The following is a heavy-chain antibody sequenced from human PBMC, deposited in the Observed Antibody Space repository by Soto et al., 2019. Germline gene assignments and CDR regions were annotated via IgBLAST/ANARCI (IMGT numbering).Heavy chain of an antibody. CDR1: GGSFSTYG. V-gene: IGHV1-69*13. J-gene: IGHJ4*02. CDR3: ARELVPYYGGNSLALDY. D-gene: IGHD4-17*01. CDR2: IIPKFGTT. Sequence: QVQLVPSGAEVKKPGSSVKVSCKASGGSFSTYGINWVRLAPGQGLEWMGGIIPKFGTTNYAQKIRGRVTITADESTHRAYMELNYLGSEVTAVYFCARELVPYYGGNSLALDYWGQGTLVTVSS.